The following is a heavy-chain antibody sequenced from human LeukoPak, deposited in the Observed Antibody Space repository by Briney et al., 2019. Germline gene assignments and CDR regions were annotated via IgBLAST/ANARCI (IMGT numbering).Heavy chain of an antibody. J-gene: IGHJ5*02. Sequence: PGRSLRLSCAASGFTFDDYVMHWVRQAPGKGLEWVSGITWNSDTIAYADSVKGRFTISRDNAKNTLYLQMNNLRAEDTAVYYCAQMGSGSYSPWGQGTLVTVSS. CDR2: ITWNSDTI. V-gene: IGHV3-9*01. CDR3: AQMGSGSYSP. D-gene: IGHD3-10*01. CDR1: GFTFDDYV.